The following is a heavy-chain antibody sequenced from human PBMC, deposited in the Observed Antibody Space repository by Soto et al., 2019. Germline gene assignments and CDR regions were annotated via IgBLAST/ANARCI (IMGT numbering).Heavy chain of an antibody. Sequence: QVQLVQSGAEVKKHGASVKVSCKASGYTFTTYGITWVRQAPGQGLEWMGWISAYSGNTNYAQKLQGRLTVTTDTSTNTAYMDLRSLRSDDTAVYYCARVVKAGDYGDYGRDYFDYWGHGTLVTVSS. CDR3: ARVVKAGDYGDYGRDYFDY. V-gene: IGHV1-18*04. J-gene: IGHJ4*01. CDR1: GYTFTTYG. CDR2: ISAYSGNT. D-gene: IGHD4-17*01.